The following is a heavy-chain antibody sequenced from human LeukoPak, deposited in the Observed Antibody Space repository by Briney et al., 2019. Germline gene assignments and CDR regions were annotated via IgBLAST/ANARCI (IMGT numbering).Heavy chain of an antibody. J-gene: IGHJ6*02. CDR1: GGSISSSSYY. Sequence: PSETLSLTCTVSGGSISSSSYYWGWIRQPPGKGLEWIGSIYYSGSTNYNPSLKSRVTISVDTSKNQFSLKLSSVTAADTAVYYCARDQSGSYRHPDYGMDVWGQRTTVTVSS. CDR3: ARDQSGSYRHPDYGMDV. D-gene: IGHD1-26*01. V-gene: IGHV4-39*07. CDR2: IYYSGST.